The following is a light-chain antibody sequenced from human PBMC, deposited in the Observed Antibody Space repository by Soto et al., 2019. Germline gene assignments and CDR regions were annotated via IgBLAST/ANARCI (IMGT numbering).Light chain of an antibody. CDR2: KAS. Sequence: DIQMTQSPSTLSASVGDRVTITCRASQSISSWLAWYQQKPGKAPKLLIYKASSLESGVSSRFSGSGAGTEFTLIISSLKRDDFAAYYCQQYNSYSTFGQGTKVEIK. J-gene: IGKJ1*01. CDR1: QSISSW. CDR3: QQYNSYST. V-gene: IGKV1-5*03.